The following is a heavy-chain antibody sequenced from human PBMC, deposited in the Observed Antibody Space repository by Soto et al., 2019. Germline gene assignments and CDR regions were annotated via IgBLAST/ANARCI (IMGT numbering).Heavy chain of an antibody. Sequence: GGSLRLSCAASGFTFSSYWMSWVRQAPGKGLEWVANIKQDGSVKYYVDSVKGRFTISRDNAKNSLYLQMNSLRAEDTDVYYCAREYSGYDSRYYYYMDVWGKGTTVTVSS. J-gene: IGHJ6*03. CDR3: AREYSGYDSRYYYYMDV. CDR2: IKQDGSVK. CDR1: GFTFSSYW. D-gene: IGHD5-12*01. V-gene: IGHV3-7*01.